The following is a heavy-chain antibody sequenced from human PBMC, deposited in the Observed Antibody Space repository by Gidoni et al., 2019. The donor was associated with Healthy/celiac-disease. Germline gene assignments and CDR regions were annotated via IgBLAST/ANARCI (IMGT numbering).Heavy chain of an antibody. J-gene: IGHJ6*02. Sequence: EVQLLESGGGLVQPGGSLRLSCAASDFTFSSYAMSWVRQAPGKGLGWVSAISGSGGSTYYADSVKGRFTISRDNSKNTLYLQMNSLRAEDTAVYYCAITFPERGGGGGYYYYYGMDVWGQGTTVTVSS. D-gene: IGHD3-16*01. CDR3: AITFPERGGGGGYYYYYGMDV. V-gene: IGHV3-23*01. CDR2: ISGSGGST. CDR1: DFTFSSYA.